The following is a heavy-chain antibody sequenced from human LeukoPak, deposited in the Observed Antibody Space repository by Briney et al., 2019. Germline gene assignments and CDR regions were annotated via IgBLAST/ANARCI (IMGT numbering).Heavy chain of an antibody. D-gene: IGHD5-18*01. CDR1: GFTFSSYS. V-gene: IGHV3-21*01. CDR2: ISSSSSYI. J-gene: IGHJ4*02. CDR3: ARDRESGYSYGPLDY. Sequence: PGGSLRLSCAASGFTFSSYSMNWVRQAPGKGLEWVSSISSSSSYIYYADSVKGRFTISRDNAKNSLYLQMNSLRAEDTAVYYCARDRESGYSYGPLDYWGQGTLVTVSS.